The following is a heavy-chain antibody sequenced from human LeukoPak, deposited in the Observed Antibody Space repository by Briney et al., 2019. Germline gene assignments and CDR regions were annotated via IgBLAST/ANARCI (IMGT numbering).Heavy chain of an antibody. CDR3: AREGPAGGYYYYMDV. Sequence: SETLSLTCAVYGGSFSGYYWSWIRQPPGKGLEWIGEINHSGSTNYNPSLKSRVTISVDTSKNQFSLKLSSVTAADTAVYYCAREGPAGGYYYYMDVWGKGTTVTVSS. V-gene: IGHV4-34*01. D-gene: IGHD2-2*01. CDR1: GGSFSGYY. J-gene: IGHJ6*03. CDR2: INHSGST.